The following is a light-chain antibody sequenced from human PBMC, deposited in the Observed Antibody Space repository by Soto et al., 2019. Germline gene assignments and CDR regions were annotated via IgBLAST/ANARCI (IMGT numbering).Light chain of an antibody. Sequence: AIQMTQPPSSLSASVGDRVTISCRASQGIRDELGWYQQKPGKAPMLLIYAASSLQSGVPSRFRGSGSGTDFILTISSLQPEDFATYYCLQDYNYPWTFGQGTKVEIK. V-gene: IGKV1-6*01. J-gene: IGKJ1*01. CDR3: LQDYNYPWT. CDR2: AAS. CDR1: QGIRDE.